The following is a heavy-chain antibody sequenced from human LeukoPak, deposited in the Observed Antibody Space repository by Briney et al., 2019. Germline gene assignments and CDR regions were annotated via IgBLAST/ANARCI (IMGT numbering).Heavy chain of an antibody. CDR3: AGPSVRGKDWYFDL. D-gene: IGHD3-10*01. CDR2: ISGSGGST. Sequence: GGSLRLSCAASGFTFSSYAMSWVRQAPGKGLEWVSLISGSGGSTYYADSVKGRFTISRDNSKNTLYLQMNSLRADDTAVYHCAGPSVRGKDWYFDLWGRGTLITVSS. J-gene: IGHJ2*01. CDR1: GFTFSSYA. V-gene: IGHV3-23*01.